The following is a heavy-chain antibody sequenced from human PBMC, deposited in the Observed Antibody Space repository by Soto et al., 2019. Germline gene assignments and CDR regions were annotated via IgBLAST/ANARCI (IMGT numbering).Heavy chain of an antibody. CDR2: IKEDGSEK. CDR3: ARYCNRPSCLHDGGCDP. D-gene: IGHD2-2*01. V-gene: IGHV3-7*01. CDR1: GFTFSAYW. Sequence: EVQLVESGGGLVQPGGSLRLSCAASGFTFSAYWMSWVRQAPGKGLEWVANIKEDGSEKHYLDSVKGRFTVSRDNSKKALSLQMNSLRDEDTAVYHCARYCNRPSCLHDGGCDPWGQGTLVTVCS. J-gene: IGHJ5*02.